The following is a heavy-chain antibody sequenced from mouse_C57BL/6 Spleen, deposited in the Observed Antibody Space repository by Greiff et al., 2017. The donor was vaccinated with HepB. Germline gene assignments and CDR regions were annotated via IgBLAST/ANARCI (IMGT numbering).Heavy chain of an antibody. Sequence: VQLQQSGAELVRPGASVKLSCTASGFNIKDDYMHWVKQRPEQGLEWIGWIDPENGDTEYASKFQGKATITADTSSNTAYLQLSSLTSEDTAVYYCTPRQLRNFDYWGQGTTLTVSS. V-gene: IGHV14-4*01. CDR3: TPRQLRNFDY. J-gene: IGHJ2*01. D-gene: IGHD3-2*02. CDR2: IDPENGDT. CDR1: GFNIKDDY.